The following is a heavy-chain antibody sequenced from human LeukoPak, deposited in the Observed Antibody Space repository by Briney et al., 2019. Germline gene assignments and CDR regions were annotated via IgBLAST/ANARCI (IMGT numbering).Heavy chain of an antibody. D-gene: IGHD6-13*01. J-gene: IGHJ5*02. CDR3: ARGIGAAAGTWFWFDP. V-gene: IGHV4-30-4*01. Sequence: SQTLSLTCTVSGGTISSGEYCWSWIRQPPGKGLVWIGKIYYSGSTYYNPSLKSRVTISVDTSKNQFSMKLSSVTAADTAVYYCARGIGAAAGTWFWFDPWGQGTLVTVSS. CDR1: GGTISSGEYC. CDR2: IYYSGST.